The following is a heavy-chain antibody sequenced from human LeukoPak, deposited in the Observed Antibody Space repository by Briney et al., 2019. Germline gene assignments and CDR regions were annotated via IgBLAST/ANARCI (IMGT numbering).Heavy chain of an antibody. CDR3: ARDRIVGATLPGY. J-gene: IGHJ4*02. CDR2: INGRGGST. D-gene: IGHD1-26*01. CDR1: GFTFSNYA. V-gene: IGHV3-23*01. Sequence: GGSLRLSCAASGFTFSNYAMSWVRQAPGKGLEWVSSINGRGGSTYYADSVKGRFTISRDNAKNTLYLQMNSLRAEDTAVYYCARDRIVGATLPGYWGQGTLVTVSS.